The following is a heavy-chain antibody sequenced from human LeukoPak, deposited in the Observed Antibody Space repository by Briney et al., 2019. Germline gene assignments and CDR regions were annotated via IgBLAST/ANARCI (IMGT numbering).Heavy chain of an antibody. D-gene: IGHD3-22*01. CDR1: GGSFSGYY. CDR3: ASLRVDSSGYYYNY. Sequence: PSETLSLTCAVYGGSFSGYYWSWIRQPPGKGLEWIGEINHSGSTNYNPSLKSRVTISVDTSKNQFSLKLSSATAADTAVYYCASLRVDSSGYYYNYWGQGTLVTVSS. V-gene: IGHV4-34*01. CDR2: INHSGST. J-gene: IGHJ4*02.